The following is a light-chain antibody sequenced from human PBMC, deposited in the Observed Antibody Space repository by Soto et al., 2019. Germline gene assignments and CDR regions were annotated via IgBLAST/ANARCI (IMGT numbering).Light chain of an antibody. CDR1: QNLLHSNGYNY. V-gene: IGKV2-28*01. CDR2: LGS. J-gene: IGKJ5*01. CDR3: MQALQTPIT. Sequence: MTNKHLYLLVSAEEVASGSCRSSQNLLHSNGYNYLDGYLQKPGQSPQLLIYLGSNRASGVPDRFSGSGSGTDFTLKITRVEAEDVGVYYCMQALQTPITFGQGRLPEVK.